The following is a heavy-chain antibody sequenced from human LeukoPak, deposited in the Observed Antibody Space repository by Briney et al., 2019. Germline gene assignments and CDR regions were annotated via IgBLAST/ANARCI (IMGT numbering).Heavy chain of an antibody. J-gene: IGHJ6*03. V-gene: IGHV3-11*01. CDR3: TSGIAAAGSSYCYYMDV. Sequence: GGSLRLSRAASGFTFSDYYMSWIRQAPGKGLEWVSYISSSGSTIYYADSVKGRFTISRDNAKNSLYLQMNSLRAEDTAVYYCTSGIAAAGSSYCYYMDVWGKGTTVTVSS. CDR2: ISSSGSTI. D-gene: IGHD6-13*01. CDR1: GFTFSDYY.